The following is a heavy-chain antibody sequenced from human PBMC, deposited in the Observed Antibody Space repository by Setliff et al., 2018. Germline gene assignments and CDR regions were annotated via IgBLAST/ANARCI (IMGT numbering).Heavy chain of an antibody. CDR3: TRDFWPESSGFAFGQ. CDR1: GFTFSGSA. Sequence: TGGSLRLSCAASGFTFSGSAVHWVRQASGKGLEWVGRIRNKDNSYTTEYAASVKGRFTISRDDSKSIAYLRMNSLKIEDTAVYYCTRDFWPESSGFAFGQWGQGTLVTVSS. CDR2: IRNKDNSYTT. D-gene: IGHD3-22*01. V-gene: IGHV3-73*01. J-gene: IGHJ4*02.